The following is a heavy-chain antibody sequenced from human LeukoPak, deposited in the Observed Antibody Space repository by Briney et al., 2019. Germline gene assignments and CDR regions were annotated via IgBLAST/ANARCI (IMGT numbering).Heavy chain of an antibody. D-gene: IGHD6-13*01. CDR2: IIPIFGTA. CDR1: GGTFSSYA. Sequence: SVKVSCKASGGTFSSYAISWVRQAPGQGLEWMGGIIPIFGTANYAQKFQGRVTITADESTSTAYMELSSLRSEDTAVYYCARDRRGMAAAGRFINWFDPWGQGTLVTVSS. V-gene: IGHV1-69*13. CDR3: ARDRRGMAAAGRFINWFDP. J-gene: IGHJ5*02.